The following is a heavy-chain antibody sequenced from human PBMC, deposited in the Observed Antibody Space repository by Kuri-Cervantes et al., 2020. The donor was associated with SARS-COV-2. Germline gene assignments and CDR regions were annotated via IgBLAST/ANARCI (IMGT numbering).Heavy chain of an antibody. CDR3: ARERHGAAGGHFDY. Sequence: GESLKISCAASEFTFSSFGMHWVRQAPGKGLEWVAVVWFDGSRQYYADSVKGRFTIPRDNSKNTMYLEMNSLRAEDTAVYFCARERHGAAGGHFDYWGQGTVVTVSS. CDR2: VWFDGSRQ. V-gene: IGHV3-33*01. J-gene: IGHJ4*02. CDR1: EFTFSSFG. D-gene: IGHD6-13*01.